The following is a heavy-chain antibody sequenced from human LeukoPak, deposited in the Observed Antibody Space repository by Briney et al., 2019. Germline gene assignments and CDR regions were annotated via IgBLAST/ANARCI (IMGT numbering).Heavy chain of an antibody. J-gene: IGHJ2*01. CDR1: GFTFSSFG. CDR2: IWYDGSNK. CDR3: AKVGPPGYYYDSRDPHNWYFDL. V-gene: IGHV3-33*06. Sequence: GRSLRLSCAASGFTFSSFGMHWVRQAPGKGLEWVAVIWYDGSNKYYADSVKGRFTISRDNSKNTLYLQMNSLRAEDTAVYYCAKVGPPGYYYDSRDPHNWYFDLWGRGTLVTVSS. D-gene: IGHD3-22*01.